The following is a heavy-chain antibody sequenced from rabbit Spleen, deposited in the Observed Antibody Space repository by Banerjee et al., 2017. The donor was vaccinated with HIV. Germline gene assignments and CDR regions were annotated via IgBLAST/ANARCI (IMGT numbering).Heavy chain of an antibody. Sequence: QSLEESGGDLVKPGASLTLTCTASGFDLSSYYMCWVRQAPGKGLEWIACIYAGSSGSTYYASWAKGRFTISKTSSTTVTLQMTSLTAADTATYFCASSDYADGDNAINHFSVWGPGTLVHRL. D-gene: IGHD6-1*01. CDR2: IYAGSSGST. J-gene: IGHJ4*02. V-gene: IGHV1S40*01. CDR1: GFDLSSYY. CDR3: ASSDYADGDNAINHFSV.